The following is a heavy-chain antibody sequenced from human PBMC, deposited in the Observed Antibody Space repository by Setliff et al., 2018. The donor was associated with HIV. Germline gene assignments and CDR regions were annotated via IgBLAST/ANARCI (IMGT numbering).Heavy chain of an antibody. J-gene: IGHJ4*02. CDR2: INHVGIT. CDR1: GGSFSGYY. CDR3: ARSSSSSCRFDY. Sequence: PSETLSLTCAVHGGSFSGYYWSWIRQSPGKGLEWIGEINHVGITNYNPSLKSRVTISVDTSKNQLSLKLNSVTAADTALYYCARSSSSSCRFDYWGQGTLVTVSS. V-gene: IGHV4-34*01. D-gene: IGHD6-6*01.